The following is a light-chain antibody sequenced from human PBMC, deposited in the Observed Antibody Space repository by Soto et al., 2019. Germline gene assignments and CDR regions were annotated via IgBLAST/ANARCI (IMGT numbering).Light chain of an antibody. CDR3: QQYHTWPVT. Sequence: EIVLTQSPGTLSLSPGERATLSCRASQSVSNNYVAWYQQKPGQAPRLLIFRASNKATGIPDRFSGSGSGTDFTLTINSLQSEDCATYYCQQYHTWPVTFGGGPRWIS. V-gene: IGKV3-20*01. CDR1: QSVSNNY. CDR2: RAS. J-gene: IGKJ4*01.